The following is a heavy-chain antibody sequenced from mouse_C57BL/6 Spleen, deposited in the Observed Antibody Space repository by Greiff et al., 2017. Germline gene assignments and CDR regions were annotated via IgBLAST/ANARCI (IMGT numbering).Heavy chain of an antibody. D-gene: IGHD1-1*01. CDR1: GFNIKDYY. Sequence: EVKLMESGAELVKPGASVKLSCTASGFNIKDYYMHWVKQRTEQGLEWIGRIDPEDGETKYAPKFQGKATITADTSSNTAYLQLSSLTSEDTAVYYCARGDYGSSSYWYFDVWGTGTTVTVSS. V-gene: IGHV14-2*01. CDR3: ARGDYGSSSYWYFDV. CDR2: IDPEDGET. J-gene: IGHJ1*03.